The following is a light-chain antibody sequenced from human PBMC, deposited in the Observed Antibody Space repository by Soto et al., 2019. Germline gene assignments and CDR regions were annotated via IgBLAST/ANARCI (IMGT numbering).Light chain of an antibody. CDR1: SSDVGGYDY. V-gene: IGLV2-14*01. CDR2: DVT. CDR3: SSYTSSSTVV. Sequence: QSVLTQPASVSGSPGQSITISCTGTSSDVGGYDYVCWYQQHPGKAPKLMIYDVTNRPSGVSNRFSGSKSGNTASLSISGLQAEDEADYYCSSYTSSSTVVFGGGTKLTVL. J-gene: IGLJ2*01.